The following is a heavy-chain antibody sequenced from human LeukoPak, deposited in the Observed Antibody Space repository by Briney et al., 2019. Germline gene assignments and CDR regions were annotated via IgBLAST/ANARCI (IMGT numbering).Heavy chain of an antibody. Sequence: GESRKISGQGSGYSFSTYWIGGVGPMPGKCLDWMGIIYPGDSDTRYSPSFQGQVTISADKSIRTAYLQWSSLKASDTAMYYCARARCGGGSCLFPYNWFDPWGQGTLVTVSS. CDR3: ARARCGGGSCLFPYNWFDP. J-gene: IGHJ5*02. D-gene: IGHD2-15*01. V-gene: IGHV5-51*01. CDR2: IYPGDSDT. CDR1: GYSFSTYW.